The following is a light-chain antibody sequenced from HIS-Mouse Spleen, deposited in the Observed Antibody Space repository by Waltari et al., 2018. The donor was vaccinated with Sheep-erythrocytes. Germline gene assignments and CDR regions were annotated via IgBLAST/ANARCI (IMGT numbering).Light chain of an antibody. V-gene: IGLV2-11*01. Sequence: QSALTQPRSASGSPGQSVTISCTVTSSDVGGYNYVPWYQQHPGKAPKLMIYDVSKRPSGVPDRFSGSKSGNTASLTISGLQAEDEADYYCCSYAGSYNHVFATGTKVTVL. J-gene: IGLJ1*01. CDR2: DVS. CDR3: CSYAGSYNHV. CDR1: SSDVGGYNY.